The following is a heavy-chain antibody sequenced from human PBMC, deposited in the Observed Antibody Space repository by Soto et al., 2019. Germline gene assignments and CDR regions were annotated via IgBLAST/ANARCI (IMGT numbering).Heavy chain of an antibody. CDR3: ARSPYSSSSGRYFDY. Sequence: QVQLQESGPGLVKPSETLSLTCTVSGGSISSYYWSWIRQPPGKGLEWIGYIYYSGSTNYNPSLKSRVTISVDTSKNQFSLKLSSVTAADTAVYYCARSPYSSSSGRYFDYWGQGTLVTVSS. CDR2: IYYSGST. V-gene: IGHV4-59*08. CDR1: GGSISSYY. D-gene: IGHD6-6*01. J-gene: IGHJ4*02.